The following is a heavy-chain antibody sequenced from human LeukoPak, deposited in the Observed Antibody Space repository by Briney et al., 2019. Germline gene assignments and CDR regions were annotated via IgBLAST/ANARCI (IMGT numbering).Heavy chain of an antibody. V-gene: IGHV4-39*01. CDR2: IYYSGST. CDR1: GGSISSSSYY. CDR3: ARIEVLMAIDY. Sequence: SETLSLTCTVSGGSISSSSYYWGWIRQPPGKGLEWLGSIYYSGSTYYNPSLKSRVTISVDTSKNQFSLKLSSVTAADTAVYYCARIEVLMAIDYWGQGTLVTVSS. D-gene: IGHD2-8*01. J-gene: IGHJ4*02.